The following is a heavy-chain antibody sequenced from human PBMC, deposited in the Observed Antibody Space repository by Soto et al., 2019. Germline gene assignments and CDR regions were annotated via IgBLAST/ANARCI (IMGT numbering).Heavy chain of an antibody. D-gene: IGHD3-9*01. V-gene: IGHV4-61*08. CDR3: ATGGATGNSYSFDS. CDR2: IFYSGTT. CDR1: GGSVYSDGYY. J-gene: IGHJ4*02. Sequence: VQLQESGPGLVRPSETLSLSCIVSGGSVYSDGYYWSWIRQPPGKRPEWIGYIFYSGTTQYSPALARRVTISLETSKNQFSLELNSLTAADTAVYYCATGGATGNSYSFDSWGPGTLVTVSS.